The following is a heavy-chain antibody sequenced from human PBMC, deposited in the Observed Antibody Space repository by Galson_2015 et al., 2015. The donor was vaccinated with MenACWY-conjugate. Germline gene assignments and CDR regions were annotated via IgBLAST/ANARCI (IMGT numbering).Heavy chain of an antibody. CDR3: ARARSGYCSSTSCSHWYFDL. J-gene: IGHJ2*01. CDR2: IYYSGST. Sequence: SLTCTFSGGSISSYYWSWIRQPPGKGLEWIGYIYYSGSTNYNPSLKSRVTISVDTSKNQFSLKLSSVTAADTAVYYCARARSGYCSSTSCSHWYFDLWGRGTLVTVSS. CDR1: GGSISSYY. D-gene: IGHD2-2*01. V-gene: IGHV4-59*01.